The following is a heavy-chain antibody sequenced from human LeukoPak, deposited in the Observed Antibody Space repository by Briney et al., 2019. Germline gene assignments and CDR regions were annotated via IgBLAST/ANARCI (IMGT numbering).Heavy chain of an antibody. J-gene: IGHJ5*02. D-gene: IGHD6-6*01. CDR1: GFTVSSNY. V-gene: IGHV3-66*01. CDR3: ARDSSSSVGFDP. Sequence: GGSLRLSCAASGFTVSSNYMSWVRQAPGKGLEWVSVIYSGGSTYYADSVKGRFTISRDNSKNTLYLQMNSLRAEDTAVYYCARDSSSSVGFDPWGQGTLVTVSS. CDR2: IYSGGST.